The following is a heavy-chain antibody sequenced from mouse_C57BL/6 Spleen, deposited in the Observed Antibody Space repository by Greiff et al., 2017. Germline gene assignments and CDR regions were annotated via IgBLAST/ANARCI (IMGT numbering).Heavy chain of an antibody. CDR2: IYPSDSET. D-gene: IGHD4-1*01. CDR1: GYTFTSYW. CDR3: ARLGFLRLGYYFDY. V-gene: IGHV1-61*01. J-gene: IGHJ2*01. Sequence: QVQLQQPGAELVRPGSSVKLSCKASGYTFTSYWMDWVKQRPGQGLEWIGNIYPSDSETHYNQKFKDKDTLTVDKSSSTAYMPLSSLTAEDSAVYYCARLGFLRLGYYFDYWGQGTTLTVSS.